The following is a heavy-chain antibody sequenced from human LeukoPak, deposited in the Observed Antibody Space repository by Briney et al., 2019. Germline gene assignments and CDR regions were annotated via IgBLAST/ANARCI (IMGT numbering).Heavy chain of an antibody. CDR1: GFTFSSYW. V-gene: IGHV3-7*03. J-gene: IGHJ6*04. CDR2: VKQDGSEK. Sequence: GGSLRLSCAASGFTFSSYWMSWVRQAPGKGLEWVANVKQDGSEKYYVDSVKGRFTISRDKAKNSLYLQMNSLRAEDTTVYYCARDMAVSVVCSPPVNYYDFGMDVWGKGTTVTVSS. CDR3: ARDMAVSVVCSPPVNYYDFGMDV. D-gene: IGHD6-19*01.